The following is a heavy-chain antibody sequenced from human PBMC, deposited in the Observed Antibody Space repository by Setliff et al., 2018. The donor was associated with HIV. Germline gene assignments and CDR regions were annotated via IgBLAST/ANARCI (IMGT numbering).Heavy chain of an antibody. CDR2: ISAYNGAT. CDR3: ATDREKWEGYYKYYYMDV. CDR1: GYIFTTYG. V-gene: IGHV1-18*01. D-gene: IGHD1-26*01. J-gene: IGHJ6*03. Sequence: ASVKVSCKASGYIFTTYGISWVRQAPGQGLEWMGWISAYNGATDYAQEFQGRVSMTRDTSIRTVYMELSRLRSDDTALYYCATDREKWEGYYKYYYMDVWGKGTKVTVSS.